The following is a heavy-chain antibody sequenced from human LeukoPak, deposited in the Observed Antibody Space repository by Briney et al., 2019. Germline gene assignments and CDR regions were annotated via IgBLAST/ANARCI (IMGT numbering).Heavy chain of an antibody. CDR1: GGTFSSYT. CDR2: IIPILGIA. Sequence: SVKVSCEASGGTFSSYTISWVRQAPGQGLEWMGRIIPILGIANYAQKFQGRVTITADKSTSTAYMELSSLRSEDTAVYYCARGIVYGGNTRYFDYWGQGTLVTVSS. D-gene: IGHD4-23*01. V-gene: IGHV1-69*02. J-gene: IGHJ4*02. CDR3: ARGIVYGGNTRYFDY.